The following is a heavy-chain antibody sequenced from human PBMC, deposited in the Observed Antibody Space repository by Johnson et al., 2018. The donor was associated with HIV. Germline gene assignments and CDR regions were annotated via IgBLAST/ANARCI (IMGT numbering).Heavy chain of an antibody. CDR3: ARRFFPGITVALDAFDI. J-gene: IGHJ3*02. Sequence: QMLLVESGGGLVKPGGSLRLSCAAFGFTFFDYYMIWIRQAPGKGLEWVSYISSSGSTIYYADSVKGRFTISRDNAKNSLYLQMNSLRAEDTAVYYCARRFFPGITVALDAFDIWGQGTMVTVSS. CDR1: GFTFFDYY. V-gene: IGHV3-11*04. CDR2: ISSSGSTI. D-gene: IGHD6-19*01.